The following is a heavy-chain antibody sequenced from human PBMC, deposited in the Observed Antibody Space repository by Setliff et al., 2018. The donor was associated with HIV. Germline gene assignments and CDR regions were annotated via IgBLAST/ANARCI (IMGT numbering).Heavy chain of an antibody. CDR1: GFTVSSNY. J-gene: IGHJ4*02. V-gene: IGHV4-4*02. Sequence: GSLRLSCAASGFTVSSNYMSWVRQSPGKGLEWIGEIYHSGSANYNPSLKSRVTMSVDKSKNVFSLRMTSVTAADTAVYYCARLIFWSAYYIGFFDYWGQGTLVT. D-gene: IGHD3-3*01. CDR2: IYHSGSA. CDR3: ARLIFWSAYYIGFFDY.